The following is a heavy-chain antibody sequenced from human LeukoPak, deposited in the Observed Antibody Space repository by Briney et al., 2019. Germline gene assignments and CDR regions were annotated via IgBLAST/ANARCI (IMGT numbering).Heavy chain of an antibody. CDR2: TYYMSRWYD. D-gene: IGHD6-19*01. CDR1: GDSISSNTAS. Sequence: SQTLSLTCVISGDSISSNTASWNWIRQSPSRGLEWLGRTYYMSRWYDDYADSVRSRITINPDTSKNEFSLHLISVTPDDTAMYYCARTSGYSSLAFWGQGTPVTVSS. V-gene: IGHV6-1*01. CDR3: ARTSGYSSLAF. J-gene: IGHJ4*02.